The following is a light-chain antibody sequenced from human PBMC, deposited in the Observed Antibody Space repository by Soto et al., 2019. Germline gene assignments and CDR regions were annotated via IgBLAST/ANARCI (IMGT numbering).Light chain of an antibody. V-gene: IGKV3-15*01. CDR2: GAS. CDR1: QSVSSN. J-gene: IGKJ1*01. CDR3: QQYNNWPAGT. Sequence: SPATLSVSPGERATLSCRASQSVSSNLAWYQQKPGQAPRLLIYGASTRATGIPARFSGSGSGTEFTLTISSLQSEDFAVYYCQQYNNWPAGTFGQGTKV.